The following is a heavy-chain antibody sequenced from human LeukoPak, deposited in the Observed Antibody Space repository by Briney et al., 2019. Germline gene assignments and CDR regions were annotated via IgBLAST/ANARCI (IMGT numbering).Heavy chain of an antibody. CDR3: SKDLDYTTYGDYLDS. D-gene: IGHD4-11*01. V-gene: IGHV3-23*01. J-gene: IGHJ4*02. Sequence: PGGSLRLSCTASGFTFSSYAMNWVRQAPGKGLEWVSGIGAGGTFTYYADSVKGRFTIFRDNSRNTLYLQMNSLRADDTTVYYCSKDLDYTTYGDYLDSWGQGTLVTVSS. CDR1: GFTFSSYA. CDR2: IGAGGTFT.